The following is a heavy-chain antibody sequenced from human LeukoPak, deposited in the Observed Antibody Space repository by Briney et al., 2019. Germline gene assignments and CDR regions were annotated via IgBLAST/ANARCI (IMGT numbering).Heavy chain of an antibody. CDR3: ARANCSSTSCHLRGMYYFDY. V-gene: IGHV3-30*03. CDR2: LSYDGNNK. J-gene: IGHJ4*02. Sequence: GRSLRLSCAASGFTFSSYGMHWVRQAPGKGLEWVAVLSYDGNNKYYADSVKGRFTISRDNSKNTLYLQMNSLRAEDTAVYYCARANCSSTSCHLRGMYYFDYWGQGTLVTVSS. D-gene: IGHD2-2*01. CDR1: GFTFSSYG.